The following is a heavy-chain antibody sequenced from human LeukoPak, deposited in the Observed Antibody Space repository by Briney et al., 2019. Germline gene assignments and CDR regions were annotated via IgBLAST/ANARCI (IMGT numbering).Heavy chain of an antibody. V-gene: IGHV3-23*01. CDR3: ARGAGVLLWFGEMDV. Sequence: PGGSLRLSCAASGFTFSSYAMSWVRQARGKGLEWVSTFSGSSYYADSVKGRFTISRDNSKNTLYLQMNSLRAEDTAVYYCARGAGVLLWFGEMDVWGQGTTGTVSS. CDR2: FSGSS. D-gene: IGHD3-10*01. CDR1: GFTFSSYA. J-gene: IGHJ6*02.